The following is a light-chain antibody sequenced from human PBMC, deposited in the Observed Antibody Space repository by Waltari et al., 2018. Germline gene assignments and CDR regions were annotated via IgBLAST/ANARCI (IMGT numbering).Light chain of an antibody. V-gene: IGKV2D-29*02. CDR2: EVS. Sequence: SQSLLHIGGSARLYWYGQKPGQSPQLLIHEVSNRFSGVTDRFSGSGSGTDFTLKISRVEAEDVGVYFCMQNIQLPTFGQGTKVEIE. J-gene: IGKJ1*01. CDR1: QSLLHIGGSAR. CDR3: MQNIQLPT.